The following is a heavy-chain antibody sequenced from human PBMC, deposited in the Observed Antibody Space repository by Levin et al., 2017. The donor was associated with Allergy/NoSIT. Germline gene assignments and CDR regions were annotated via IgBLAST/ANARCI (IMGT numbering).Heavy chain of an antibody. CDR1: GFSVGSNY. CDR3: ARALSGYSTTWYVGFFDY. CDR2: IYSGGIT. J-gene: IGHJ4*02. V-gene: IGHV3-66*01. Sequence: LSLTCAASGFSVGSNYMSWVRQAPGKGLEWVSIIYSGGITHYADSVKDRFTISRDNSKNTLYLQMNNLRVEDTAVYYCARALSGYSTTWYVGFFDYWGQGTLVTVSS. D-gene: IGHD6-13*01.